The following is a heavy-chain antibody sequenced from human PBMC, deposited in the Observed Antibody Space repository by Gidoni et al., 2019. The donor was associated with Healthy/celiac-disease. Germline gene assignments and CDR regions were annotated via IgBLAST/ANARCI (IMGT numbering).Heavy chain of an antibody. Sequence: QVQLVQSGAEVKKPGSSVKVSCKASGGTFRSYALSWVRQAPGQGLEWMGRIIPILGIANYAQKFQGRVTITADKSTSTAYMELSSLRSEDTAVYYCARESYDYVWGSYPGGAFDIWGQGTMVTVSS. CDR1: GGTFRSYA. CDR3: ARESYDYVWGSYPGGAFDI. D-gene: IGHD3-16*02. V-gene: IGHV1-69*04. J-gene: IGHJ3*02. CDR2: IIPILGIA.